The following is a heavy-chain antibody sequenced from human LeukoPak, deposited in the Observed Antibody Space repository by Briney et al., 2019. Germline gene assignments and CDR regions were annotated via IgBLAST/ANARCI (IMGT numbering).Heavy chain of an antibody. CDR2: ISGSGSSI. Sequence: GGSLRLSCAASGFTFSGYSMNWVRQAPGKGLEWVSYISGSGSSIYYADSVKGRFTISRDNAKNSLYLQMNSLRAEDTAVCYCARQLDSWGQGTLVTVSS. V-gene: IGHV3-48*01. CDR1: GFTFSGYS. CDR3: ARQLDS. J-gene: IGHJ4*02.